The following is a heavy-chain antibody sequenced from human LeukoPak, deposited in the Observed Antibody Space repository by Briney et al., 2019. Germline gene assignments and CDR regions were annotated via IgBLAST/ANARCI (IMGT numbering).Heavy chain of an antibody. V-gene: IGHV4-59*01. J-gene: IGHJ1*01. CDR1: GGSISSYY. Sequence: SETLSLTCTVSGGSISSYYWSWIRQPPGKGLEWIGYIYHSGSTNYNPSLKSRVTISVDTSKNQFSLKLSSVTAADTAVYYCARDSDDSSGYYHGYFQHWGQGTLVTVSS. CDR3: ARDSDDSSGYYHGYFQH. CDR2: IYHSGST. D-gene: IGHD3-22*01.